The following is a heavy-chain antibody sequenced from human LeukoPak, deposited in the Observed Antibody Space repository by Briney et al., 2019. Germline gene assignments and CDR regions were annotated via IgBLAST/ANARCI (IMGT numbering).Heavy chain of an antibody. V-gene: IGHV3-21*01. CDR2: ISSSSSYI. CDR1: GFTFNSYS. D-gene: IGHD2-15*01. Sequence: GGSLRLSCEASGFTFNSYSFNWVRQAPGKGLEWVSSISSSSSYIYYADSVKGRFTISRDNTKNTLYLQMNSLRAEDTTVYYCARDRQSRYCSGGSCYSAGDYWGQGTLVTVSS. J-gene: IGHJ4*02. CDR3: ARDRQSRYCSGGSCYSAGDY.